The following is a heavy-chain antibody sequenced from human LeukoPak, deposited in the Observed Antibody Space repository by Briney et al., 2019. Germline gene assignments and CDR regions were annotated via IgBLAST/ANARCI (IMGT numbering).Heavy chain of an antibody. V-gene: IGHV3-23*01. CDR3: ARGYSSSWYFDY. D-gene: IGHD6-13*01. J-gene: IGHJ4*02. CDR1: GFTFSSYA. CDR2: ISGSGGST. Sequence: GGSLRLSCAASGFTFSSYAMSWVRQAPGKGLEWVSAISGSGGSTYYVDSVKGRFTIPRDNSKNTLYLQMNSLRAEDTAVYYCARGYSSSWYFDYRGQGTLVTVSS.